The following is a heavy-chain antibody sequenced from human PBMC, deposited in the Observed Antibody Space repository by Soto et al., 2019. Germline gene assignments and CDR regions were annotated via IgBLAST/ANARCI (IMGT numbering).Heavy chain of an antibody. J-gene: IGHJ1*01. Sequence: HPGGSLRLSCAASGFTFSAYAMSWVRQAPGKGLEWVSTISLSGSGTYYADSVRGRFSIYRDNSKNTLYLQMDSLRAEDTAVYYCAKMAVAGTVEYFQEWGQGALVTVSS. CDR1: GFTFSAYA. CDR3: AKMAVAGTVEYFQE. D-gene: IGHD6-19*01. V-gene: IGHV3-23*01. CDR2: ISLSGSGT.